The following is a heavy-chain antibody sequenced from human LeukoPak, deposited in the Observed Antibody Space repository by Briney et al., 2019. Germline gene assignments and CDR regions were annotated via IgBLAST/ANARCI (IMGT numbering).Heavy chain of an antibody. CDR1: GFTFSSYA. V-gene: IGHV3-23*01. Sequence: GGSLRLSCAASGFTFSSYAMTWVRQAPGKGLEWVASISGSGDDTYYAASVRGRFTISRDSSQTKLQMNSLRAEDTAMYYCAREWVVAVGPTNYLDYWGRGALVTVSS. CDR2: ISGSGDDT. D-gene: IGHD1-26*01. J-gene: IGHJ4*02. CDR3: AREWVVAVGPTNYLDY.